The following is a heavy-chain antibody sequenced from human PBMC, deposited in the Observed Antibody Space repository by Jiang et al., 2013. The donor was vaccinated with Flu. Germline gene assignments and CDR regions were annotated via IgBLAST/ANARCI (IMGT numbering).Heavy chain of an antibody. Sequence: AASGFTFSSYAMSWVRQAPGKGLEWVSAISGSGGSTYYADSVKGRFTISRDNSKNTLYLQMNSLRAEDTAVYYCAKVRGFLDYGMDVWGKGTTVTVSS. CDR1: GFTFSSYA. J-gene: IGHJ6*04. CDR2: ISGSGGST. D-gene: IGHD3-3*01. V-gene: IGHV3-23*01. CDR3: AKVRGFLDYGMDV.